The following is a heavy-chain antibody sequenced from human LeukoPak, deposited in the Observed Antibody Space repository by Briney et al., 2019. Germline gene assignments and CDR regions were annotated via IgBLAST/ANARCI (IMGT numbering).Heavy chain of an antibody. Sequence: GGSLRLSCAASGFTVSSNYMSWVRQAPGKGLEWVSVIYSGGTTYYADSVKGRFTISRDNSKNTLYLQMNSLRAEDTAVYYSARARDYGDYESWGQGTLVTVSS. CDR3: ARARDYGDYES. D-gene: IGHD4-17*01. V-gene: IGHV3-53*01. CDR2: IYSGGTT. CDR1: GFTVSSNY. J-gene: IGHJ4*02.